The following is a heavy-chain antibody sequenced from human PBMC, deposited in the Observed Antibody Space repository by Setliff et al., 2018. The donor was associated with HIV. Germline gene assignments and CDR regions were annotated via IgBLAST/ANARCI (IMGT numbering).Heavy chain of an antibody. V-gene: IGHV4-4*02. J-gene: IGHJ6*02. Sequence: GSLRLSCAASGFTFSRYAMSWVRQAPGKGLEWIGEIDHRGRPKYNPSLNSRVTMSVDKSRNQFSLKLSSVIAADTAVYYCARIFGDQGYYYGMDVWGQGTTVTVSS. D-gene: IGHD3-3*01. CDR3: ARIFGDQGYYYGMDV. CDR2: IDHRGRP. CDR1: GFTFSRYAM.